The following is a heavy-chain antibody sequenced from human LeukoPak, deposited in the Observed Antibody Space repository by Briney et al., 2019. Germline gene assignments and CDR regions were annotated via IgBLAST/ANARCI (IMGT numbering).Heavy chain of an antibody. V-gene: IGHV3-53*01. CDR1: GFTVSSNY. CDR3: ARILGEFSLPDY. J-gene: IGHJ4*02. D-gene: IGHD3-16*01. Sequence: PGGSLRLSCAASGFTVSSNYMSWVRQAPGKGLEWVSVIYSGGSTYYADSVKGRFTISRDNAKNSLYLQMNSLRAEDTGVYFCARILGEFSLPDYWGQGTLVTVSS. CDR2: IYSGGST.